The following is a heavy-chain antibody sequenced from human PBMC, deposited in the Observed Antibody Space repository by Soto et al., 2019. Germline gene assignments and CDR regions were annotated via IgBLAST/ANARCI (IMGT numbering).Heavy chain of an antibody. Sequence: QVQLQESGPGLVKPSETLSLTCTVSGGSISSYYWSWIRQSPGKGLEWSGYFYYSGSTNYNPSLKSRVTISLDTSKNQFSRKLSSVTAADTAVYYCARGGISGASCLFDYWGQGTLVTVSS. CDR2: FYYSGST. J-gene: IGHJ4*02. V-gene: IGHV4-59*01. CDR3: ARGGISGASCLFDY. D-gene: IGHD2-15*01. CDR1: GGSISSYY.